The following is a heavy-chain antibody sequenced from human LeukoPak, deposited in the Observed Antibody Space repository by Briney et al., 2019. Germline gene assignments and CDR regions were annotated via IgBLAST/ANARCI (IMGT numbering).Heavy chain of an antibody. CDR2: IYYSGSP. Sequence: SETLSLTCTSSVCCISPYSWSWIRQPPGKGLEWIGYIYYSGSPNYNPSLQSRLTISVDTSKNQFSLNLRSVTAADTAVYYCATVLAGYYVCDYWGQGTLVTVSS. CDR3: ATVLAGYYVCDY. J-gene: IGHJ4*02. CDR1: VCCISPYS. D-gene: IGHD3-9*01. V-gene: IGHV4-59*01.